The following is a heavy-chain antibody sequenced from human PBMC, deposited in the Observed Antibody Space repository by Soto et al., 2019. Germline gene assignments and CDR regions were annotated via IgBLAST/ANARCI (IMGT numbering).Heavy chain of an antibody. D-gene: IGHD6-19*01. Sequence: VQLLESGGGLVQPGGSLRLSCAASGFTFSSYAMSWVRQAPGKGLEWVSAISGSGGSTYYADSVKGRFTISRDNSKNTLYLQMNSLRAEDTAVYYCAKEGEQWLVPLGYFDYWGQGTLVTVSS. CDR3: AKEGEQWLVPLGYFDY. CDR2: ISGSGGST. CDR1: GFTFSSYA. V-gene: IGHV3-23*01. J-gene: IGHJ4*02.